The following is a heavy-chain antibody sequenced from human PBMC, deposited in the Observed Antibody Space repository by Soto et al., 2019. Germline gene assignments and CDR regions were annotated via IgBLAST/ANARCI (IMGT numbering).Heavy chain of an antibody. J-gene: IGHJ4*02. V-gene: IGHV3-21*01. CDR2: ISSTTNYI. CDR3: ARESEDLTSNFDY. Sequence: EVQLVESGGGLVRPGGSLRLSCAASGFTFSRYSMNWVRQAPGKGLEWVSSISSTTNYIYYADSMKGRFTVSRDNAKNSVYLDMNSLSAEDTAVYYCARESEDLTSNFDYLGQGTLVTVSS. CDR1: GFTFSRYS.